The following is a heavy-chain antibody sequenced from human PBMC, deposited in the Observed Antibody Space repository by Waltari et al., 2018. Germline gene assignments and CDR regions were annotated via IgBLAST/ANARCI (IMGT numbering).Heavy chain of an antibody. V-gene: IGHV4-39*07. CDR1: GGSISSSSYY. D-gene: IGHD3-3*01. CDR3: ARDQNDFWSGYYAYNWFDP. Sequence: QLQLQESGPGLVKPSETLSLTCTVPGGSISSSSYYWGWIRPPPGTGLEWIGSIYYSGSTYYNPSLKSRVTISVDTSKNQFSLKLSSVTAADTAVYYCARDQNDFWSGYYAYNWFDPWGQGTLVTVSS. J-gene: IGHJ5*02. CDR2: IYYSGST.